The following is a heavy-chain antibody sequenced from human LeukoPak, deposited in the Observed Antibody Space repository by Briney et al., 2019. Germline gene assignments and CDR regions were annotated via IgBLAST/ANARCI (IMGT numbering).Heavy chain of an antibody. J-gene: IGHJ4*02. Sequence: PGRSLRLSCAASGFTFSSYGMHWVRQAPGKGLEWVAVISYDGSNKYYADSVKGRFTISRDNSKNTLYLQMNSLRAEDTAVYYCARGPYGDSWGQGTPVTVSS. V-gene: IGHV3-30*03. CDR1: GFTFSSYG. CDR2: ISYDGSNK. D-gene: IGHD4-17*01. CDR3: ARGPYGDS.